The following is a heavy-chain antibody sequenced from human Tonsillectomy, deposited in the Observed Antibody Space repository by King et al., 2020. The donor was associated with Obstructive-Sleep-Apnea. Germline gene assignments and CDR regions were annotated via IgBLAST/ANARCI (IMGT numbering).Heavy chain of an antibody. V-gene: IGHV4-39*07. CDR2: VFHSGRT. CDR3: SRSTSCLDCTDWYYGMDV. Sequence: QLQESGPGLVKPSETLSLTCTVSRGSVSSSSYCWGWIRQPPGKGLEWIGNVFHSGRTYYNPSLKSRVSMSVDTSKNQFSLNVSSVAAADTAVYYCSRSTSCLDCTDWYYGMDVWGQGTAVTVSS. CDR1: RGSVSSSSYC. D-gene: IGHD2-2*01. J-gene: IGHJ6*02.